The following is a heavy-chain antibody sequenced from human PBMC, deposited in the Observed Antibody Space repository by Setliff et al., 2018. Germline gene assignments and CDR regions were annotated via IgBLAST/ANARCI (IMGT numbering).Heavy chain of an antibody. CDR2: MYHSGST. V-gene: IGHV4-38-2*02. CDR3: ARDNTILGATDY. Sequence: LSLTCAVSYYSISSGYYWGWIRQPPGKGLEWIGSMYHSGSTYYSPSLESRVTISVDMSKNHLSLKLSSVTAADTAVYYCARDNTILGATDYWGQGTLVTVSS. D-gene: IGHD1-26*01. J-gene: IGHJ4*02. CDR1: YYSISSGYY.